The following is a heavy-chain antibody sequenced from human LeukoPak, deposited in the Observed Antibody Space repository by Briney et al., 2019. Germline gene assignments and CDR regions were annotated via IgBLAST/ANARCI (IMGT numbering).Heavy chain of an antibody. Sequence: SETLSLTCAVYGGSFSGYYWSWIRQPPGKGLEWIGEINHSGSTNYNPSLKSRVTISVDTSKNQFSLKLSSVTAADTAVYYCARNRYYYYMDVWGKGTTVTISS. CDR1: GGSFSGYY. CDR3: ARNRYYYYMDV. V-gene: IGHV4-34*01. CDR2: INHSGST. D-gene: IGHD1-14*01. J-gene: IGHJ6*03.